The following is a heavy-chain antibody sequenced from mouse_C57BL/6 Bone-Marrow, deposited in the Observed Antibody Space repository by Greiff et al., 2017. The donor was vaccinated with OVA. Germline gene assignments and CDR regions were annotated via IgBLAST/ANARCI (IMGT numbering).Heavy chain of an antibody. Sequence: VQLQQSGPELVKPGASVKISCKASGYTFTDYYMNWVKQSHGKSLEWIGDINPNNGGTSYNQKFKGKATLTVDKSSSTAYMELRSLTSEDSAVYYCATDYDLLFDYSGQGTTLTVSS. V-gene: IGHV1-26*01. CDR1: GYTFTDYY. D-gene: IGHD2-4*01. CDR3: ATDYDLLFDY. J-gene: IGHJ2*01. CDR2: INPNNGGT.